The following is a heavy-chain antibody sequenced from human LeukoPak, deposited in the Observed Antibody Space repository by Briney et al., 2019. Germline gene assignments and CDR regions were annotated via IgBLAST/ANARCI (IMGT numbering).Heavy chain of an antibody. CDR2: IGIRGDT. Sequence: GGSLRLSCAASGFTFIDYDMHWVRQALGKGLEWVSAIGIRGDTHYSGSVKGRFTISRENAESSLYLQMKSLRAEDTAVYYCARGGIQVSGIDEFDYWGQGTLVTVSS. D-gene: IGHD6-19*01. CDR1: GFTFIDYD. J-gene: IGHJ4*02. V-gene: IGHV3-13*01. CDR3: ARGGIQVSGIDEFDY.